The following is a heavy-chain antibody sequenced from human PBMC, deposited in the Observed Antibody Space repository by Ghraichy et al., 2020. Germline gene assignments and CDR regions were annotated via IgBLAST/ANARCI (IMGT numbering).Heavy chain of an antibody. CDR1: GFIFSGYG. CDR2: ICYDGSKK. J-gene: IGHJ3*02. D-gene: IGHD6-19*01. V-gene: IGHV3-33*01. CDR3: ARDSILAVTGPDVFDI. Sequence: GGSLRLSCSASGFIFSGYGIHWVRQAPGKGLEWVAGICYDGSKKYYADSVKGRFTISRDNSKNMLYLQMNSLRAEDTAVYYCARDSILAVTGPDVFDIWGQGTRVTVSS.